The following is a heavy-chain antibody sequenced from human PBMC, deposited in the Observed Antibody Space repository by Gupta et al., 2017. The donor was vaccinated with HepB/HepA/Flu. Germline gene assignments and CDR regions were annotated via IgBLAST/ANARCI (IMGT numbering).Heavy chain of an antibody. D-gene: IGHD1-1*01. CDR3: ARQLVSFAYYNDYMDV. CDR1: GFRFNSFW. Sequence: EVQLVESGGGLVQPGESLRLSCAASGFRFNSFWMIWVRQAPGKGLEWVANIKQDGSETYYVDSVKGRFTISRDNAKKSLYLQMNSLRDDDTAVYYCARQLVSFAYYNDYMDVWGKGTTVTVSS. CDR2: IKQDGSET. V-gene: IGHV3-7*01. J-gene: IGHJ6*03.